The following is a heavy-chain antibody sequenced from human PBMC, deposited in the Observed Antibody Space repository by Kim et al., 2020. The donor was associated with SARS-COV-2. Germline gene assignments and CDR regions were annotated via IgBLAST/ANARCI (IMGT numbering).Heavy chain of an antibody. D-gene: IGHD4-4*01. CDR3: AGGVTYYYGMDV. V-gene: IGHV3-9*01. Sequence: GGSLRLSCAASGFTFDDYAMHWVRQAPGKGLEWVSGISWNSGSIGYADSVKGRFTISRDNAKNSLYLQMNSLRAEDTALYYCAGGVTYYYGMDVWGQGTTVTVSS. CDR2: ISWNSGSI. J-gene: IGHJ6*02. CDR1: GFTFDDYA.